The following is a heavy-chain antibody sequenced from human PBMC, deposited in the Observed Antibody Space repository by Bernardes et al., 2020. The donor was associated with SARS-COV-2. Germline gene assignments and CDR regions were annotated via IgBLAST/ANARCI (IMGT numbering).Heavy chain of an antibody. CDR3: ARTAPTIAAAGYYYYYYGMDV. CDR1: GFTFSSYA. CDR2: ISSNGGST. D-gene: IGHD6-13*01. V-gene: IGHV3-64*04. J-gene: IGHJ6*02. Sequence: GGSLRLSCSASGFTFSSYAMHWVRQAPGKGLEYVSAISSNGGSTYYADSVKGRFTISRDNSKTTLYLQMNSLRTEDTAVYYCARTAPTIAAAGYYYYYYGMDVWGQGTTVTVSS.